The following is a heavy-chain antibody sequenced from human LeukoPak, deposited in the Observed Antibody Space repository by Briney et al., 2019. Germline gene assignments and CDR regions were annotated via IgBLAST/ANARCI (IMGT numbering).Heavy chain of an antibody. CDR1: GYTFTNYY. CDR3: ARDLLWFGESDPSNWLDP. J-gene: IGHJ5*02. D-gene: IGHD3-10*01. V-gene: IGHV1-18*04. Sequence: ASVKVSCKASGYTFTNYYIHWVRQAPGQGLEWMGWISAYSGNTNYAQKVQGRVTMTTDTSTSTAYMELRSLRSDDTAVYYCARDLLWFGESDPSNWLDPWGQGTLVTVSS. CDR2: ISAYSGNT.